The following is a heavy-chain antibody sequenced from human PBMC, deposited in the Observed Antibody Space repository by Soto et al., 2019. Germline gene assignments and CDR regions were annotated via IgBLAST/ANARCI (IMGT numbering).Heavy chain of an antibody. D-gene: IGHD3-10*01. CDR3: ARDNQGHYYYGSGTPGGYYYGMDV. V-gene: IGHV4-31*03. CDR2: IYYSGST. CDR1: GGSISSGGYY. J-gene: IGHJ6*02. Sequence: PSETLSLTCTVSGGSISSGGYYWSWIRQHPGKGLEWIGYIYYSGSTYYNPSLKSRVTISVDTSKNQFSLKLSSVTAADTAVYYCARDNQGHYYYGSGTPGGYYYGMDVWGQGTTVTVSS.